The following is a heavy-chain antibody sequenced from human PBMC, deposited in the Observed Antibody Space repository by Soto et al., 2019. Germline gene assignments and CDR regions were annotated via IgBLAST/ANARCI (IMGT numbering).Heavy chain of an antibody. CDR3: ARFNMVRGVIGYYGMDV. CDR1: LVSIGSSNW. J-gene: IGHJ6*02. D-gene: IGHD3-10*01. CDR2: IYHSGST. Sequence: SDTLSLTCAVSLVSIGSSNWWSWVGQSPGKGLEWIGEIYHSGSTNYNPSLKSRVTISVDKSKNQFSLKLSSVTAADTAVYYCARFNMVRGVIGYYGMDVWGQGTTVS. V-gene: IGHV4-4*02.